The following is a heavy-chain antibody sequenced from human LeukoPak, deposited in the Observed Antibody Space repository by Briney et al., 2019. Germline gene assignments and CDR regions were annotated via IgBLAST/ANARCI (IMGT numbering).Heavy chain of an antibody. CDR2: IIPTFGTA. CDR3: ARVTHCSGGSCYDY. V-gene: IGHV1-69*05. CDR1: GGTFSSYA. Sequence: GASVKVSCKASGGTFSSYAISWVRQAPGQGLGWMGGIIPTFGTANYAQKFQGRVTITTDESTSTAYMELSSLRSEDTAVYYCARVTHCSGGSCYDYWGQGTLVTVSS. D-gene: IGHD2-15*01. J-gene: IGHJ4*02.